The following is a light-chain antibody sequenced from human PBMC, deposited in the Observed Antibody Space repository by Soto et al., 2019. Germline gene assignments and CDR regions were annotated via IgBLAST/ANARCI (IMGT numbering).Light chain of an antibody. J-gene: IGLJ2*01. CDR1: SSNIGNNY. CDR2: DND. Sequence: QSVLTQPPSVSAAPGQKVTISCSGSSSNIGNNYVSWYQQLPGAAPKLLIDDNDKRPSRIPDRFSGSKSGTSATLGITGLQTGDEADYFCGTWDIGLSVVVFGGGTKVTVL. CDR3: GTWDIGLSVVV. V-gene: IGLV1-51*01.